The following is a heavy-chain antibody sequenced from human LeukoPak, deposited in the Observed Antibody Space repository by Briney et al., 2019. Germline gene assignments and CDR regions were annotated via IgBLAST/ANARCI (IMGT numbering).Heavy chain of an antibody. Sequence: EASVKVSCKASGYTFTGYYMHWVRQAPGQGLEWMGWINPNSGGTNYAQKFQGRVTMTSDTSISTAYMELSRLRSDDTAVYYCARVERAKVPAALYYYYYYMDVWGKGTTVTISS. CDR2: INPNSGGT. CDR3: ARVERAKVPAALYYYYYYMDV. V-gene: IGHV1-2*02. D-gene: IGHD2-2*01. CDR1: GYTFTGYY. J-gene: IGHJ6*03.